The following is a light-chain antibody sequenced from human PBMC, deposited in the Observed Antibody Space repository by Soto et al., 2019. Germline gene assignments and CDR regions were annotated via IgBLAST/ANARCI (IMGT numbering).Light chain of an antibody. CDR1: QGIRNN. CDR3: QQYNNWPYT. V-gene: IGKV1-17*01. J-gene: IGKJ2*01. CDR2: TAS. Sequence: DIQMTQSPSSLSASVGDRVIITCRASQGIRNNLGWFQQKPGKAPKRLIYTASSLQSGVPSRFSGSGSGTEFTLTITSLQSEDFAFYSCQQYNNWPYTFGQGTKLEIK.